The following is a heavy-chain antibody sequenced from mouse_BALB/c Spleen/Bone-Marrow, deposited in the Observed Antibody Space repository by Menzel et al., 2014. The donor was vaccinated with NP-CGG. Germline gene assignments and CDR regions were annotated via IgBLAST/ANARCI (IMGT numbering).Heavy chain of an antibody. J-gene: IGHJ3*01. Sequence: QVQLKESGPGLVAPSQSLSITCTVSGFSLTSYGVHWVRQPPGKGLEWLGVILAGGSTNYNSALISRLSISEDNSKSPVFLKMNSLQTDDAAMYYCAREPSTMITTGFAYWGQGTLVTVSA. V-gene: IGHV2-9*02. CDR2: ILAGGST. D-gene: IGHD2-4*01. CDR1: GFSLTSYG. CDR3: AREPSTMITTGFAY.